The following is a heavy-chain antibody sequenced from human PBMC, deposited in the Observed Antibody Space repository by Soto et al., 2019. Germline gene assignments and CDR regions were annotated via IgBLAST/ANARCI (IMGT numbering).Heavy chain of an antibody. CDR3: ARGGPSSKWLDP. CDR1: GGSISSGGYY. Sequence: PSETLSLTCTVSGGSISSGGYYWSWIRQHPGKGLEWIGNIYYNGNTNYSPSLKSRVTISVDTSKNHFSLKLISVTTADTAVYFCARGGPSSKWLDPWGQGIQVTSPQ. CDR2: IYYNGNT. J-gene: IGHJ5*02. V-gene: IGHV4-61*03.